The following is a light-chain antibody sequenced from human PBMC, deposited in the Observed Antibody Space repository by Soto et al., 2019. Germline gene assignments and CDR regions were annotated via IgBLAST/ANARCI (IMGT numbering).Light chain of an antibody. Sequence: EVVLMQSLGTLSLSPGSESTLSWMASQIVDSNYLAWYQQKPGQTPRLIIYGASARADGIPHRFSGSGFGTDFTLTISKVEPEDFAVYYCQQYGTPRSVPFGPGTRLEL. V-gene: IGKV3-20*01. CDR1: QIVDSNY. J-gene: IGKJ5*01. CDR3: QQYGTPRSVP. CDR2: GAS.